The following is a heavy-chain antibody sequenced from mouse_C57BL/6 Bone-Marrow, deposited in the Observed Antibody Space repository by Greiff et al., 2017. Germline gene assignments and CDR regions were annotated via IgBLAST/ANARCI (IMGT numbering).Heavy chain of an antibody. CDR2: IDPSDSYT. CDR1: GYTFTSYW. V-gene: IGHV1-50*01. Sequence: QVQLQQPGAELVKPGASVKLSCKASGYTFTSYWMQWVKQRPGQGLEWIGEIDPSDSYTNYNQKFKGKATLTVDTSSSTAYMQLSSLTSEDSAVYYCATWGWFAYWGQGTLVTGSA. D-gene: IGHD4-1*01. J-gene: IGHJ3*01. CDR3: ATWGWFAY.